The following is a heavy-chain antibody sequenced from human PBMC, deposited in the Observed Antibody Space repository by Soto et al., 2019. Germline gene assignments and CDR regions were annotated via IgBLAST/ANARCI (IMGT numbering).Heavy chain of an antibody. V-gene: IGHV4-39*02. J-gene: IGHJ5*02. Sequence: SETLSLTCAVSGVSIHNSHSFWGWIRQPPGKGLEFIGSVYYSGGSRYNPSLKGRVTISVDTSNNQVSLRVNSVTAADTAVYYCGRVVEGATRHTDSDSWGQGMLVTVS. CDR2: VYYSGGS. CDR1: GVSIHNSHSF. D-gene: IGHD2-15*01. CDR3: GRVVEGATRHTDSDS.